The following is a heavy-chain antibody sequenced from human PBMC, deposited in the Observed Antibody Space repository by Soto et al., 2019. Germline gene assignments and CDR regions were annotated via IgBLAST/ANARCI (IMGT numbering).Heavy chain of an antibody. J-gene: IGHJ4*02. CDR3: ARNGQTYDYYFFDN. CDR2: INPSTLVT. D-gene: IGHD5-12*01. V-gene: IGHV1-46*01. CDR1: GYTLTHYY. Sequence: QVQLVQSGAEVKKPGASVKVSCKASGYTLTHYYMHWVRQAPGQGPEWVGVINPSTLVTSYAQKFQARVTMARDKSTSTVYMELHSLISEETAVYYWARNGQTYDYYFFDNLGQGTLVTVSS.